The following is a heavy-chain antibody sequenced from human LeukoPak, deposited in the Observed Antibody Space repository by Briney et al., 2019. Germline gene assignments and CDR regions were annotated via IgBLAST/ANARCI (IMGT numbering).Heavy chain of an antibody. CDR3: ARRERRGTYYYGSGSYSRFDP. CDR2: INHSGST. CDR1: GFRFNTYW. V-gene: IGHV4-34*01. D-gene: IGHD3-10*01. J-gene: IGHJ5*02. Sequence: GSLRLSCAASGFRFNTYWMSWIRQPPGKGLEWIGEINHSGSTNYNPSLKSRVTISVDTSKNQFSLKLSSVTAADTAVYYCARRERRGTYYYGSGSYSRFDPWGQGTLVTVSS.